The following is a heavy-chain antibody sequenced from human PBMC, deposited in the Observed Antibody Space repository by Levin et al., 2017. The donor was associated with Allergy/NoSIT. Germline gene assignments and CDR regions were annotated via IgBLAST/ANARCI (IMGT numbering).Heavy chain of an antibody. V-gene: IGHV3-53*01. J-gene: IGHJ3*02. CDR3: ARSHDSGGYRYASDI. Sequence: GESLKISCAASGFTVNSHFMTWVRQAPGKGLEWVSVIYSGGKTYYADSVRGRFTITRDTSKNMVYLQMDSLRAEDTAVYFCARSHDSGGYRYASDIWGQGTMVTVSS. CDR2: IYSGGKT. CDR1: GFTVNSHF. D-gene: IGHD3-22*01.